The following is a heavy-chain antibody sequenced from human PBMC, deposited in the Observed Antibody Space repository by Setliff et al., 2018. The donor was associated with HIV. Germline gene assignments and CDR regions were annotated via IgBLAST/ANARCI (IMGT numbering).Heavy chain of an antibody. J-gene: IGHJ3*01. V-gene: IGHV1-18*01. CDR2: IGPYNGRT. Sequence: ASVKVSCKTSGYMFIAYGMSWVRRAPGQGLEWMGWIGPYNGRTGYAQEFQGRVSLTIDTSASTAYMELRSLRSDDTAVYYCARDDGGYNYAEALDVWGQGTMVTVSS. D-gene: IGHD3-16*01. CDR1: GYMFIAYG. CDR3: ARDDGGYNYAEALDV.